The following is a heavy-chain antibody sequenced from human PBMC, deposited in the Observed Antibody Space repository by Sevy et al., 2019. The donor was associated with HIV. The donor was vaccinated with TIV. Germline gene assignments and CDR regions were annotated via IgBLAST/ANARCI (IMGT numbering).Heavy chain of an antibody. D-gene: IGHD3-16*02. J-gene: IGHJ4*02. CDR3: ARAWGSYRYARLDY. CDR2: LWYDGSNK. CDR1: GFSISRYG. V-gene: IGHV3-33*01. Sequence: GGSLRLSCAASGFSISRYGMHWVRQAPGKGLEWVAVLWYDGSNKYYGDSVKGRFTISRDNSKNTLYLQMNSLRADDTAMYYCARAWGSYRYARLDYWGQGTLVTVSS.